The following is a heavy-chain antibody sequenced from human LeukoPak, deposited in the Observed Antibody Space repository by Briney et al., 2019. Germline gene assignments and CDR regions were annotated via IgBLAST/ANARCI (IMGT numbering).Heavy chain of an antibody. CDR3: ARGGLRFLEWLLYFDY. V-gene: IGHV3-48*01. D-gene: IGHD3-3*01. J-gene: IGHJ4*02. Sequence: GGSLRLSCAASGFTFSSYSMNWVRQAPGKGLEWVSYISSSSSTIYYADSVKGRFTISRDNAENSLYLQMNSLRAEDTAVYYCARGGLRFLEWLLYFDYWGQGTLVTVSS. CDR1: GFTFSSYS. CDR2: ISSSSSTI.